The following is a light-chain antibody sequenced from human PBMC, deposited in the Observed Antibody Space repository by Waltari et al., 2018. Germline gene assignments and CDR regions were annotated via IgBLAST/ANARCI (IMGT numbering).Light chain of an antibody. CDR1: RNIENY. CDR2: EAF. J-gene: IGKJ4*01. Sequence: DIQMTQSTSSICACVVDTVTITFRASRNIENYLNCYQQQPGKAPKLLIYEAFNLQGWVPLRFSGSGSGTDFALTIRGLQPEDFASYYCQQSFSSVTFGGGTKVAVK. CDR3: QQSFSSVT. V-gene: IGKV1-39*01.